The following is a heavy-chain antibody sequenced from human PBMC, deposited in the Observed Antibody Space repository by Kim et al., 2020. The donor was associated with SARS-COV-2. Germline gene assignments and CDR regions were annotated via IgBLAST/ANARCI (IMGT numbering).Heavy chain of an antibody. J-gene: IGHJ6*02. Sequence: GGSLRLSCAASGFTFGDYAMHWVRQAPGKGLEWVSGISCNSGSIGYADSVKGRFTISRDNAKNSLYLQMNSLRAEDTALYHCAKDIFNIEVPGTNDYYGMDVWGQGTTVTVSS. D-gene: IGHD6-19*01. CDR2: ISCNSGSI. CDR1: GFTFGDYA. V-gene: IGHV3-9*01. CDR3: AKDIFNIEVPGTNDYYGMDV.